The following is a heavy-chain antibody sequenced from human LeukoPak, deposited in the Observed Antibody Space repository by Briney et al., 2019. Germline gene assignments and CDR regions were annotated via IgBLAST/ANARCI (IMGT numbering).Heavy chain of an antibody. D-gene: IGHD1-26*01. J-gene: IGHJ4*02. Sequence: GGSLRLSCAASGFTFSSYWMHWVRQAPGKGLVWVSRINTDGSSTSYADSVKGRFTISRDNAKNTLYLQMNSLRADDTAVFYCATGRTVGAAEGWGQGTLVTVSS. V-gene: IGHV3-74*01. CDR3: ATGRTVGAAEG. CDR2: INTDGSST. CDR1: GFTFSSYW.